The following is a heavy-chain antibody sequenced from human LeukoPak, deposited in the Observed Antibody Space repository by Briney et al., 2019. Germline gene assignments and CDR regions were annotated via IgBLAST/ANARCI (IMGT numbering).Heavy chain of an antibody. CDR1: GVSFNDYY. CDR3: TRMTTGHDY. CDR2: INHSGYT. V-gene: IGHV4-34*01. J-gene: IGHJ4*02. D-gene: IGHD4-17*01. Sequence: SETLSLTCAVSGVSFNDYYWSWVRQTPGKGLEWIGEINHSGYTNDSPSLKSRVTLSIDTSRKQFSLNLRSVTVADTGICYCTRMTTGHDYWGQGTLVTVSS.